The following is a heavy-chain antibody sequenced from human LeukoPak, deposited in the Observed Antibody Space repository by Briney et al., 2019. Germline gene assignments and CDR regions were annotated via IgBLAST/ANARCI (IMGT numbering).Heavy chain of an antibody. V-gene: IGHV4-59*12. CDR1: GDSINSNY. CDR2: IYNTGST. J-gene: IGHJ4*02. Sequence: KASETLSLTCSVSGDSINSNYWSWIRQSPGKGLEWIGYIYNTGSTNYSPSLKSRVSISVDTSKNQFSLKLSSVTAADTAVYYCASPAPYYDYVWGTKYYFDYWGQGTLVTVSS. D-gene: IGHD3-16*01. CDR3: ASPAPYYDYVWGTKYYFDY.